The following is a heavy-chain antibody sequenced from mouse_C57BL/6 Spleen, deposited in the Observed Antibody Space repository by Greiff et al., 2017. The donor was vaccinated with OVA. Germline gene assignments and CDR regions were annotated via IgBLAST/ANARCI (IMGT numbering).Heavy chain of an antibody. CDR1: GYTFTEYT. J-gene: IGHJ3*01. Sequence: VMLVESGAELVKPGASVKLSCKASGYTFTEYTIHWVKQRSGQGLEWIGWFYPGRGSIKYNEKFKDKAPLTADKSSSTVYMELSRLTSEDSAVYFCARHERGIYYGNCAWFAYWGQGTLVTVSA. CDR2: FYPGRGSI. V-gene: IGHV1-62-2*01. CDR3: ARHERGIYYGNCAWFAY. D-gene: IGHD2-1*01.